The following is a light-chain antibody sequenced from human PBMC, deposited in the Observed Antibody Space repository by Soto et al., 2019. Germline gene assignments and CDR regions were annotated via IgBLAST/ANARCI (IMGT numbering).Light chain of an antibody. CDR2: AAS. CDR1: QDISTW. V-gene: IGKV1D-12*01. Sequence: DIQMTQSPSSVSASVGDRVTITCRASQDISTWLAWYQQKPGKAPKLLVYAASTLRSGLPSRFSGSGSGTDFTLTISSLQPEDFATYYCQQADSFPLLTFGAGTKVDIK. J-gene: IGKJ3*01. CDR3: QQADSFPLLT.